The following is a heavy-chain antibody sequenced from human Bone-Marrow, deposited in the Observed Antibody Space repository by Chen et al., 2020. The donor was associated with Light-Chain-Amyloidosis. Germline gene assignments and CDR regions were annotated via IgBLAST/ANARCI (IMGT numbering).Heavy chain of an antibody. CDR1: GFTFSTSA. CDR2: IRYDGSNK. Sequence: QVQLVESGGGVVQPGGSLRLSCVASGFTFSTSAMHWVRQAPGKGLEWVAFIRYDGSNKYYADSVKGRFTISRDNSKNTLYLQMNSLRAEDTAVYYCAKENNEWLYFFDYWGQGTLVTVSS. V-gene: IGHV3-30*02. CDR3: AKENNEWLYFFDY. J-gene: IGHJ4*02. D-gene: IGHD3-3*01.